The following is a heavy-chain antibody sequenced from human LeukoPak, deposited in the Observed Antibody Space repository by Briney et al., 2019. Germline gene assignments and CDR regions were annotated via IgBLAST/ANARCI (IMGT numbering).Heavy chain of an antibody. CDR3: AREAREYSSSSDPYYMDV. CDR1: GESFSGYF. Sequence: PSETLSLTCAVYGESFSGYFWTWIRQPPGKGLEWIGEINHVGNTNYNPSLKSRVTISVDTSKNQFSLKLSSVTAADTAVYYCAREAREYSSSSDPYYMDVWGKGTTVTVSS. V-gene: IGHV4-34*01. D-gene: IGHD6-6*01. CDR2: INHVGNT. J-gene: IGHJ6*03.